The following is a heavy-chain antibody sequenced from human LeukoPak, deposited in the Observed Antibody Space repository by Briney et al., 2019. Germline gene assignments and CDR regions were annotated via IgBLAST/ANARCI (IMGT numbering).Heavy chain of an antibody. Sequence: GESLKISYQGSGYSFTSYWIAWVRQMPGKGLEWMGIIYPGDSDTRYSPSFQGQVTMSADKSISTAYLQWSSLKASDTAIYYCARHGSYYYDSSGHSIDYWGQGTLVTVSP. J-gene: IGHJ4*02. CDR3: ARHGSYYYDSSGHSIDY. CDR2: IYPGDSDT. CDR1: GYSFTSYW. V-gene: IGHV5-51*01. D-gene: IGHD3-22*01.